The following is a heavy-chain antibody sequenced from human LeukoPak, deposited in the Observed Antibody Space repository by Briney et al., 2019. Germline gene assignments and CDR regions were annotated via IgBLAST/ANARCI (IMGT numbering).Heavy chain of an antibody. J-gene: IGHJ5*02. Sequence: SETLSLTCTVSGGSISSYYWSWIRQPPGKGLEWIGYIYYSGSTNYNPSLKSRVTISVDTSKNQFSLKLSSVTAADTAVYYCARAAGIVVVTLPFDPWGQGTLVTVSS. V-gene: IGHV4-59*08. CDR1: GGSISSYY. CDR3: ARAAGIVVVTLPFDP. D-gene: IGHD2-21*02. CDR2: IYYSGST.